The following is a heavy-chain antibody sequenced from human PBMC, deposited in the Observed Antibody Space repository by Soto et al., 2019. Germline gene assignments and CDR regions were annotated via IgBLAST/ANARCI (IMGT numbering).Heavy chain of an antibody. V-gene: IGHV1-69*13. CDR2: IIPIFGTA. CDR3: FDP. CDR1: GGTFSSYA. J-gene: IGHJ5*02. D-gene: IGHD2-2*01. Sequence: ALVKVSCKASGGTFSSYAISWVRQAPGQGLEWMGGIIPIFGTANYAQKFQGRVTITAADTAVYYCARESGFCSSTSCYRNWFDPWGQGTLVTVSS.